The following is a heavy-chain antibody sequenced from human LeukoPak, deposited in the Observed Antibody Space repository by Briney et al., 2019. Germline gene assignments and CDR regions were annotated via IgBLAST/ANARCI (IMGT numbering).Heavy chain of an antibody. CDR2: ISSRSSYV. CDR3: ARHLGGHTGYFAL. V-gene: IGHV3-21*01. D-gene: IGHD5-12*01. CDR1: GFTFTKYN. J-gene: IGHJ4*02. Sequence: GXSLRLSCAASGFTFTKYNMNWVRQAPGKGLEWVSSISSRSSYVYYADFVKGRFTISRDNAKKSLSLQMNRLRGGDAAFYYCARHLGGHTGYFALWGQGILVAVSS.